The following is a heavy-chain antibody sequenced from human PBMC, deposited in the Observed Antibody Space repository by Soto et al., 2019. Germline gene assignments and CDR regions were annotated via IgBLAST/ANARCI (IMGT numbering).Heavy chain of an antibody. CDR3: ASLRLSSRSLYYYYYGMDV. CDR1: GFTFSSYA. D-gene: IGHD6-13*01. V-gene: IGHV3-23*01. CDR2: ISGSGDST. J-gene: IGHJ6*02. Sequence: PGGSLRLSCAASGFTFSSYAMNWVRQAPGKGLEWVSAISGSGDSTYYVDSVKGRFTISRDNAKNSLYLQMNSLRAEDTALYYCASLRLSSRSLYYYYYGMDVWGHGTTVTVSS.